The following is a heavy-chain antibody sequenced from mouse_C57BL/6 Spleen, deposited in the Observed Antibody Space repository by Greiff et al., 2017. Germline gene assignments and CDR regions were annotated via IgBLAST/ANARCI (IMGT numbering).Heavy chain of an antibody. Sequence: EVMLVESGGGLVQPGGSMKLSCVASGFTFSNYWMNWVRQSPEKGLEWVAQIRLKSDNYATHYAESVKGRFTISRDDSKSSVYLQMNNLRAEDTGIYYCSYYDYDGAMDYWGQGTSVTVSS. D-gene: IGHD2-4*01. J-gene: IGHJ4*01. CDR2: IRLKSDNYAT. V-gene: IGHV6-3*01. CDR1: GFTFSNYW. CDR3: SYYDYDGAMDY.